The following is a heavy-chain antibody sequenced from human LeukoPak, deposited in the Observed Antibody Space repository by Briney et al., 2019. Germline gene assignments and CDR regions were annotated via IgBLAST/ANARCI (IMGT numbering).Heavy chain of an antibody. CDR3: ARGAMATTPFFDY. J-gene: IGHJ4*02. D-gene: IGHD5-24*01. CDR1: GGSISNYY. V-gene: IGHV4-59*01. Sequence: SETLSLTCPVSGGSISNYYYWTWIRQPPGKGLEWIGYVYYTGSTNFNPSLKSRVTMSLDTSRNQFSLKLTSLTAADTAVYYCARGAMATTPFFDYWGQGTLVTVSP. CDR2: VYYTGST.